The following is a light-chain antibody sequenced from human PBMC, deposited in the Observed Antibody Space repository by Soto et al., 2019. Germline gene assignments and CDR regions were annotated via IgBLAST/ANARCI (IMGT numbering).Light chain of an antibody. V-gene: IGLV2-14*03. CDR3: SPYTSRATLV. Sequence: QSALTQPASVSGSPGQSITISWTGTSNDVGGYDYVTWYQHHPGKAPKLMIYDVSNRPSGISDRFSASKSGNTASLTISGVQAEDEAHYYCSPYTSRATLVFGGGTKLTVL. CDR2: DVS. CDR1: SNDVGGYDY. J-gene: IGLJ2*01.